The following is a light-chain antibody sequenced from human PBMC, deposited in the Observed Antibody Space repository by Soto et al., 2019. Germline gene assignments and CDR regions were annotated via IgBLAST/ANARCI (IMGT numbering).Light chain of an antibody. CDR1: QSLTNNY. V-gene: IGKV3-20*01. CDR2: GAS. CDR3: QQYVTSSPRT. Sequence: EIVLTQSPGTLSMSPGERATLSCRASQSLTNNYLAWFQQKPGQAPRLLIYGASNRPTDIPDRFSGSGSGTDFSLTISRLEPEDFAVYYCQQYVTSSPRTFGQGTKVDIK. J-gene: IGKJ1*01.